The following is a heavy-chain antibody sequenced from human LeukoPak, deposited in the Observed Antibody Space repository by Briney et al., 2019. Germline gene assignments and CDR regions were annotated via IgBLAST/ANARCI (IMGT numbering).Heavy chain of an antibody. Sequence: GGTLRLSCSASGFTFSSYAMHWVRQAPGEGLEYVSAISSNGGSTYYADSVKGRFTISRDNSKNTLYLQMSSLRAEDTAVYYCVKDMAGTTRGFDYWGQGTLVTVSS. CDR3: VKDMAGTTRGFDY. V-gene: IGHV3-64D*06. D-gene: IGHD1-1*01. CDR2: ISSNGGST. CDR1: GFTFSSYA. J-gene: IGHJ4*02.